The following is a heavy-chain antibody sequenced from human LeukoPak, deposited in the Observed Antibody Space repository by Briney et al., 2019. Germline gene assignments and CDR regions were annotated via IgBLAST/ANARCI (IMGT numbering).Heavy chain of an antibody. CDR1: GFTFSSYA. CDR3: ARDQNFDY. CDR2: ISYDGSNK. Sequence: GGSPRLSCAASGFTFSSYAMHWVRQAPGKGLEWVAVISYDGSNKYYADSVKGRFTISRDNSKNTLYLQMNSLRAEDTAVYYCARDQNFDYWGQGTLVTVSS. V-gene: IGHV3-30-3*01. J-gene: IGHJ4*02.